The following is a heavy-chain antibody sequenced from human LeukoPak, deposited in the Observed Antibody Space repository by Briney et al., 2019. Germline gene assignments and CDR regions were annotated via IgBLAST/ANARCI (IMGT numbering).Heavy chain of an antibody. J-gene: IGHJ4*02. CDR2: IYPRDGST. CDR1: GYSFTNNY. Sequence: GASVKVSCKASGYSFTNNYIHWVRQAPGQGLEWMGMIYPRDGSTSYAQRFQDRVTVTRDTSTSTVHMELSGLRAEDTALYYCARGQEGFDYWGQGTLVTVPS. CDR3: ARGQEGFDY. V-gene: IGHV1-46*01.